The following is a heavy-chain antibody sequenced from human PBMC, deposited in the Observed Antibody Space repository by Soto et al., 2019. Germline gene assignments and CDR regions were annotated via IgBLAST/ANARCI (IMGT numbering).Heavy chain of an antibody. Sequence: GASVKGSCKASGYTFTSYAMHWVRQAPGQRREWMGWINAGNGNTKYSQKFQGRVTITRDTSASTAYMELSSLRSEDTAVYYCALGDSSSSLTDYYYYMDVWGKGTTVTVSS. J-gene: IGHJ6*03. CDR2: INAGNGNT. V-gene: IGHV1-3*01. CDR3: ALGDSSSSLTDYYYYMDV. D-gene: IGHD6-6*01. CDR1: GYTFTSYA.